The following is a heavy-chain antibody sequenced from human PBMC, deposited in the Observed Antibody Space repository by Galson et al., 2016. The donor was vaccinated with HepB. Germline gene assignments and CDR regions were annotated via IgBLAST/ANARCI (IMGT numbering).Heavy chain of an antibody. Sequence: SLRLSCAASGFTVSAYYIFWVRRAPGKGLEWVSVIYTGGQTDYADSVKGRFTISRDISKNVVYLQMNSLRVEDTAVYYCARLYGWGPGTLVTVSS. D-gene: IGHD3-10*01. CDR2: IYTGGQT. J-gene: IGHJ4*02. CDR3: ARLYG. CDR1: GFTVSAYY. V-gene: IGHV3-53*01.